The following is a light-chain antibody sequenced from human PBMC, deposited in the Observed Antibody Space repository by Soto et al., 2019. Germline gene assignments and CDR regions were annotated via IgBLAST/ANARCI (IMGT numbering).Light chain of an antibody. CDR1: QSAISN. V-gene: IGKV3-15*01. CDR3: HQYYKWPLT. Sequence: EILMTQSPATVSVSPGERVTLSCRASQSAISNLAWYQQKPGQTPRLLIYDASTRATGIPARFSGSGSGTEFTLTISSLLSEDFAVYYCHQYYKWPLTFGGGTKVDIK. J-gene: IGKJ4*01. CDR2: DAS.